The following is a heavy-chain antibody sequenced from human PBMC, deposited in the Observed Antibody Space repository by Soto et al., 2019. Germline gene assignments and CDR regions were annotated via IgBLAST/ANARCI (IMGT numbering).Heavy chain of an antibody. J-gene: IGHJ5*02. Sequence: GGSLRLSCAASGFTFSSYGMHWVRQAPGKGLEWVAVISYDGSNKYYADSVKGRFTISRDNSKNTLYLQMNSLRAEDTAVYYCAKAPLSYWDDILTVSWFDPWGQGTLVTVSS. CDR1: GFTFSSYG. D-gene: IGHD3-9*01. CDR3: AKAPLSYWDDILTVSWFDP. CDR2: ISYDGSNK. V-gene: IGHV3-30*18.